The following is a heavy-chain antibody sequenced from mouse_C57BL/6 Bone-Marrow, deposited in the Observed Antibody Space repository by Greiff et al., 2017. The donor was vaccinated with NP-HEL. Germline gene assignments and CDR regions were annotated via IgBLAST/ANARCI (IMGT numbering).Heavy chain of an antibody. V-gene: IGHV1-55*01. CDR2: IYPGSGST. J-gene: IGHJ1*03. CDR3: ANGYDGNFDV. Sequence: QVQLQQPGAELVKPGASVKMSCKASGYTFTSYWITWVKQRPGQGLEWIGDIYPGSGSTNYNETFKSKATLTVDTSSSTAYMQLSSLTSEDSAVYYCANGYDGNFDVWGTGTTVTVSS. D-gene: IGHD2-2*01. CDR1: GYTFTSYW.